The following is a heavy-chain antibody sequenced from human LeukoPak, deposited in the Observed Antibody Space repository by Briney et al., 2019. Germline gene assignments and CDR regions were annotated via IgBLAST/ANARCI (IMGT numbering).Heavy chain of an antibody. V-gene: IGHV4-4*07. CDR2: IYTSGST. Sequence: MTSETLSLTCTVPGGSISSYYWSWIRQPAGKGLEWIGRIYTSGSTNYNPSLKSRVTISVDKSKNQFSLKLSSVTAADTAVYYCARDVTDAFDIWGQGTMVTVSS. J-gene: IGHJ3*02. CDR3: ARDVTDAFDI. CDR1: GGSISSYY.